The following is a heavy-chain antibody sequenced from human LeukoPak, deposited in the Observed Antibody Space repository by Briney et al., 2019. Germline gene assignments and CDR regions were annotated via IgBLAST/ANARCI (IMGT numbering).Heavy chain of an antibody. J-gene: IGHJ5*02. CDR1: GASISSYY. D-gene: IGHD6-6*01. V-gene: IGHV4-4*07. CDR3: ARLGVRYTTSSWWFDP. CDR2: IYTSGST. Sequence: PSETLSLTCTVSGASISSYYWSWIRQPAGKGLEWIGRIYTSGSTNYNYNPSLKSRVTMSVDTSENQFSLKLSSVTAADTAVYYCARLGVRYTTSSWWFDPWGQGILVTVSS.